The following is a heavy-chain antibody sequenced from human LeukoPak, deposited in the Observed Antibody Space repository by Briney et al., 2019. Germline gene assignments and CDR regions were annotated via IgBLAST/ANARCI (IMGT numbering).Heavy chain of an antibody. CDR1: GGSISSSNYY. Sequence: PSETLSLTCTVSGGSISSSNYYWSWIRQPPGKGLEWIGEINHSGSTNYNPSLKSRVTISVDTSKNQFSLKLSSVTAADTAVYYCASLLAFDIWGQGTMVTVSS. CDR3: ASLLAFDI. CDR2: INHSGST. J-gene: IGHJ3*02. V-gene: IGHV4-39*07.